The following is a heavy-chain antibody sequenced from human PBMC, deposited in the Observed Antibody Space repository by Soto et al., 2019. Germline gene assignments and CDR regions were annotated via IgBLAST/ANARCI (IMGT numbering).Heavy chain of an antibody. CDR2: TYYRSKWYN. J-gene: IGHJ6*02. V-gene: IGHV6-1*01. D-gene: IGHD3-16*02. CDR3: GGAASFRGMDV. CDR1: GDSVSGDGAV. Sequence: PSQTLSLTCAISGDSVSGDGAVWIWIRHSSSRGLEWLGRTYYRSKWYNAYAVSVKSRITINPATSKNQFSLHLDSVIPEDTAVYYCGGAASFRGMDVWYQGIPVTVSS.